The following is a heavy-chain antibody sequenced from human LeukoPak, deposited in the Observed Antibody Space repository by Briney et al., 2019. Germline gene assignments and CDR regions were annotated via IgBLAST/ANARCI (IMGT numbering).Heavy chain of an antibody. CDR3: WLRGPTWGEA. J-gene: IGHJ4*02. Sequence: GGPLRLSCAASGFTFSKYDMNWVRQAPGKGLEGVSYINTGSTPIYYADSVKGLFTISRDNAKNSLFLQINSLRDEDTPVYYGWLRGPTWGEAWGQGTLVTVP. V-gene: IGHV3-48*02. CDR1: GFTFSKYD. D-gene: IGHD3-16*01. CDR2: INTGSTPI.